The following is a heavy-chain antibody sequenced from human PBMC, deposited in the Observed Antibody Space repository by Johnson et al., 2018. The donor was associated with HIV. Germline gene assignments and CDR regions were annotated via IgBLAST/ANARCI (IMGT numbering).Heavy chain of an antibody. CDR1: GFTFDDYA. V-gene: IGHV3-9*01. D-gene: IGHD3-22*01. Sequence: VQLVESGGGLVQPGRSLRLSCAASGFTFDDYAMHWVRQAPGKGLEWVSGISWNSGSIGYADSVKGRFTISRDNSNNTLYLQMNSLRVEDTALYLCARGRVSMKVVDLRGGGFDFWGQGTKVTVSS. J-gene: IGHJ3*01. CDR2: ISWNSGSI. CDR3: ARGRVSMKVVDLRGGGFDF.